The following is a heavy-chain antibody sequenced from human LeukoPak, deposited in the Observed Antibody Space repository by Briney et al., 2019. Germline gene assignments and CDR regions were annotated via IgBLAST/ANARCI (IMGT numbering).Heavy chain of an antibody. CDR1: GYTFTSYY. D-gene: IGHD3-22*01. CDR3: ARATYNYYDSSGYYFIDYGMDV. J-gene: IGHJ6*02. CDR2: INPSGGST. Sequence: ASVKFSCKASGYTFTSYYMHWVRQAPGQGLEWMGIINPSGGSTSYAQKFQGRVTMTRDTSTSTVYMELSSLRSEDTAVYYCARATYNYYDSSGYYFIDYGMDVWGQGTTVTVSS. V-gene: IGHV1-46*01.